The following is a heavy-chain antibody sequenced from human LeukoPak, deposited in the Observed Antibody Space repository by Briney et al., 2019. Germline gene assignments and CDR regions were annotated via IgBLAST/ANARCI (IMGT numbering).Heavy chain of an antibody. J-gene: IGHJ4*02. D-gene: IGHD6-6*01. CDR1: GFTFDDYG. CDR2: INWNGGST. Sequence: GGSLRLSCAASGFTFDDYGMSWVRQAPGKGLEWVSGINWNGGSTGYADSVKGRFTISRDNAKNSLYLQMNSLRAEDTALYHCAGGGSGDSSSDYWGQGTLVTVSS. V-gene: IGHV3-20*01. CDR3: AGGGSGDSSSDY.